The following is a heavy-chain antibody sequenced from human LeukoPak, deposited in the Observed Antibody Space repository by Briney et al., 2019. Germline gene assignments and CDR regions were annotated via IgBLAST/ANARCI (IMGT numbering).Heavy chain of an antibody. CDR3: ARDVGWSSSH. D-gene: IGHD6-6*01. Sequence: ASVKVSCKASGYTFTGHYLNWVRQAPGQGLKWMGWINPTGGTTYAQKFLDRVTMTRDTSINTAYMELSGLRSDDTAVYYCARDVGWSSSHWGRGTLVTVSS. CDR2: INPTGGT. CDR1: GYTFTGHY. J-gene: IGHJ4*02. V-gene: IGHV1-2*02.